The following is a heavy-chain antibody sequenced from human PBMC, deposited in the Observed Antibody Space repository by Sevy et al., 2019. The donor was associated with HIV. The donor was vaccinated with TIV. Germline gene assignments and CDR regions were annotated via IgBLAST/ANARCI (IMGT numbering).Heavy chain of an antibody. CDR3: ARDFYEFGDPRGLDY. CDR1: GFILGYYA. V-gene: IGHV3-30-3*01. J-gene: IGHJ4*02. D-gene: IGHD4-17*01. CDR2: SSYDGGNI. Sequence: GGSLRLSCTASGFILGYYAMHWVRQAPGKCLEWVAVSSYDGGNIYYADSVQGRFTVSRDNSKNTLYLQMNSLRPEDTAMYYCARDFYEFGDPRGLDYSGQGVVVTVSS.